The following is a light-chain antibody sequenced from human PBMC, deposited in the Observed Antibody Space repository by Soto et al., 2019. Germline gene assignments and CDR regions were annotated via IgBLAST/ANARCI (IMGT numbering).Light chain of an antibody. CDR3: QQYNNWPLT. CDR1: QSVTSN. J-gene: IGKJ4*01. Sequence: EIGMTHSPATLSVSPGERATLSCRASQSVTSNLAWYQQKRGQAPRLLIYGASTRATGIPARFSGSGSGTEFTLTISSLQSEDLAVYCCQQYNNWPLTFGGGTKVDIK. CDR2: GAS. V-gene: IGKV3-15*01.